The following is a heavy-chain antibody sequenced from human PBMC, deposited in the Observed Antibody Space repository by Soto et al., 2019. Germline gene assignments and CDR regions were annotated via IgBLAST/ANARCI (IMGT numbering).Heavy chain of an antibody. CDR2: ISHDGNKD. J-gene: IGHJ3*02. D-gene: IGHD3-10*01. Sequence: QMQLVESGGNVVQPGRSLRLSCVASGFTFRSFGMHWVRQAPGKGLEWVATISHDGNKDYYADSVKGRFTVSRDNSRDTIYLEMNSVRADDTAVYYCAKDMGPSPRPPDSLDIWGQGTVVTVSS. V-gene: IGHV3-30*18. CDR1: GFTFRSFG. CDR3: AKDMGPSPRPPDSLDI.